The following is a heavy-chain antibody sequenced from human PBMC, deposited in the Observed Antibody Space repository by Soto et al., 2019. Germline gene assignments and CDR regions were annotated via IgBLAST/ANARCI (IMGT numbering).Heavy chain of an antibody. Sequence: EVQLLESGGGLVQPGGSLRLSCAASGFAFSSYAMGWVRQAPGKGLEWVSTISDTGRRIYHADSVKGRFTVSRDNSKNTLFLQMNSLRVEDTAVYYCAKDHMVATIPDLRGFDYWGQGTLVTVSS. CDR1: GFAFSSYA. CDR2: ISDTGRRI. CDR3: AKDHMVATIPDLRGFDY. J-gene: IGHJ4*02. D-gene: IGHD5-12*01. V-gene: IGHV3-23*01.